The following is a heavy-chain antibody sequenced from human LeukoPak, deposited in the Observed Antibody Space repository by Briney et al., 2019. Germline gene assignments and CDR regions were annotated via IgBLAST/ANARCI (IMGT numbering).Heavy chain of an antibody. Sequence: ASVKVSCKASGYTFTGYYMHWVRQAPGQGLEWMGWINPNSGGTNYAQKFQGRVTMTRDTSISTAYMELSRLTSDDTAVYYCANRNGGNLPFWDYWGQGTLVIVSS. CDR2: INPNSGGT. D-gene: IGHD5-24*01. CDR1: GYTFTGYY. CDR3: ANRNGGNLPFWDY. V-gene: IGHV1-2*02. J-gene: IGHJ4*02.